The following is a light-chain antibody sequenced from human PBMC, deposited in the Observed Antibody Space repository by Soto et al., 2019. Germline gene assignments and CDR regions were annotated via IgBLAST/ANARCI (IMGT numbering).Light chain of an antibody. J-gene: IGKJ1*01. CDR2: DAS. V-gene: IGKV1-17*01. CDR3: LQHKSYPWT. Sequence: IPVTPSPSSLSASVGDRVTITCRASLDIRNELDWYQQKPGKAPKRLIYDASTLQDWVPSRFSGDGSGTEFTLTISSLQSEDFATYFCLQHKSYPWTFGQGTKV. CDR1: LDIRNE.